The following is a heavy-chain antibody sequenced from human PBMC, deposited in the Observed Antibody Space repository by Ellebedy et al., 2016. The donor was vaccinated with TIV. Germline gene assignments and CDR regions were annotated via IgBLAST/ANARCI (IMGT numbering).Heavy chain of an antibody. CDR1: GFTFSSYA. CDR2: ISYDGSNK. V-gene: IGHV3-30*04. Sequence: GESLKISXAASGFTFSSYAMYWVRQAPGKGLEWVAVISYDGSNKYYADSVKGRFTVSRDNSKNTVDLQVNSLRAEDTAVYYCARVSGKYYFADWGQGTLVTVSS. CDR3: ARVSGKYYFAD. D-gene: IGHD2-8*01. J-gene: IGHJ4*02.